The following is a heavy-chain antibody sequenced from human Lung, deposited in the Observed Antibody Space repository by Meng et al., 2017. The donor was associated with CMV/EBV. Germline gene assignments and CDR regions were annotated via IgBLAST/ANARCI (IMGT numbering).Heavy chain of an antibody. V-gene: IGHV1-2*02. Sequence: ASVXVSXKASGYTFSGYFMYWVRQAPGQGLEWMGWINPKSGGTNYAQRFQGRVTMTRDTSTGTAYMELTRLRSDDTAVYYCARVLVMMYVDHYNIMDVWGQWTTVTVSS. CDR1: GYTFSGYF. D-gene: IGHD2-8*01. CDR3: ARVLVMMYVDHYNIMDV. J-gene: IGHJ6*01. CDR2: INPKSGGT.